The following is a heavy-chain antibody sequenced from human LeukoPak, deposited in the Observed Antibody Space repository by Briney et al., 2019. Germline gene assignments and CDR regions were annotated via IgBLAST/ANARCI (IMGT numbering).Heavy chain of an antibody. CDR2: IYYSGST. CDR3: ARVDGDV. J-gene: IGHJ6*04. V-gene: IGHV4-39*07. CDR1: GGSIINSGYY. D-gene: IGHD3/OR15-3a*01. Sequence: PSETLSLTCTVSGGSIINSGYYWGWIRQPPGKGLEWIGTIYYSGSTYYNPSLKSRVTISVDTSKNQFSLKLSSVTAADTAVYYCARVDGDVWGKGTTVTVSS.